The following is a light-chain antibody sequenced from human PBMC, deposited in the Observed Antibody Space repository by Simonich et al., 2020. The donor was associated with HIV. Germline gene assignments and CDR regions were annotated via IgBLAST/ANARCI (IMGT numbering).Light chain of an antibody. Sequence: EIVMTQSPVTLSVSPGERATLSCRASQGVGSNLAWYQQKPGQAPRLLIYGASTRATGIPARFSGSGSGTDFTLTINSMESEDFAVDYCQQYNHWPPLTFGGGTKVEIK. V-gene: IGKV3-15*01. CDR2: GAS. J-gene: IGKJ4*01. CDR3: QQYNHWPPLT. CDR1: QGVGSN.